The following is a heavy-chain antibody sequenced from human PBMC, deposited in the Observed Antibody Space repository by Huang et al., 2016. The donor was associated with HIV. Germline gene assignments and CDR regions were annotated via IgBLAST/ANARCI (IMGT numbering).Heavy chain of an antibody. V-gene: IGHV3-23*01. J-gene: IGHJ4*02. D-gene: IGHD6-19*01. CDR3: ANDLYSSGAFDS. CDR2: MSESGRSP. Sequence: EGQLLESGGGLVQPGGSLRLSCAASGCSFKDFDMNWVRQAPGKGPYCVSTMSESGRSPYYADSVRGRFNSSRDNSSKTLSLQINSLRAEDTALYYCANDLYSSGAFDSWGQGTLITVSS. CDR1: GCSFKDFD.